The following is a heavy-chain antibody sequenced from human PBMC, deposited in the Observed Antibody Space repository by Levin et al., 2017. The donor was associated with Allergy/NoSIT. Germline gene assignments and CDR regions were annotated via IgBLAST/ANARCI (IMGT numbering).Heavy chain of an antibody. CDR1: GFTFSSYG. Sequence: GGSLRLSCAASGFTFSSYGMHWVRQAPGKGLEWVAVISYDGSNKYYADSVKGRFTISRDNSKNTLYLQMNSLRAEDTAVYYCAKGPIAVAGEEVYYYYGMDVWGQGTTVTVSS. CDR2: ISYDGSNK. J-gene: IGHJ6*02. D-gene: IGHD6-19*01. CDR3: AKGPIAVAGEEVYYYYGMDV. V-gene: IGHV3-30*18.